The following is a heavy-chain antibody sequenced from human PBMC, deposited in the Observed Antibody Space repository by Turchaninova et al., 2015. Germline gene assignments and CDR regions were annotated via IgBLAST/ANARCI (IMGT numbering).Heavy chain of an antibody. J-gene: IGHJ2*01. CDR2: FYHSGIT. CDR1: GYSISSGYS. CDR3: VRGVDWYFDL. Sequence: QVQLQESGPGMVKPSETLSLTCAVPGYSISSGYSWGWIRQPPGKGLESIGRFYHSGITYYNPSLKSRVTISIDTSKNQFSLKLSSVTAADTAVYYCVRGVDWYFDLWGRGTLVTVSS. V-gene: IGHV4-38-2*01.